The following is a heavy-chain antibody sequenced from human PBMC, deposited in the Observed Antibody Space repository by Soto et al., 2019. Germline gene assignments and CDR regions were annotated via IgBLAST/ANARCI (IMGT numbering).Heavy chain of an antibody. CDR3: AREGGSGSPPLFMDV. CDR1: GTSMSGSSYY. J-gene: IGHJ6*02. D-gene: IGHD3-10*01. Sequence: PSETLSLTCTVSGTSMSGSSYYWGWIRQPPGKGLEWIGSIYYSGSTYYNPSLKSRVTISVDTSNNQFSLNLGSVTAADTAVYYCAREGGSGSPPLFMDVWGQGTTVTVSS. V-gene: IGHV4-39*02. CDR2: IYYSGST.